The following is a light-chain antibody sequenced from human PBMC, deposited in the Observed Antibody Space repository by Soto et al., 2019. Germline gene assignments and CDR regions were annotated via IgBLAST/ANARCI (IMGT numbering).Light chain of an antibody. J-gene: IGKJ1*01. CDR2: KAS. CDR1: QSIINW. V-gene: IGKV1-5*03. Sequence: DIQMTQSPSTLSASVGDRVTITCRASQSIINWLAWYQQKPGKAPKLLIYKASSLETGVPSRFSGSGSGTEFTLTISSLHPDDFATYYCQQYNAYPAFGQGTKVEIK. CDR3: QQYNAYPA.